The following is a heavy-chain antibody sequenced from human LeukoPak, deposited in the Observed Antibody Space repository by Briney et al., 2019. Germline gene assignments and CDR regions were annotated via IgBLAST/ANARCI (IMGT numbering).Heavy chain of an antibody. Sequence: SETLSLTCTVSGGSVSSGAYYWNWIRQHPGKGLEWIGYIYYSGNTDSNPSLKSRLTISVDTSQNQFYLKLSSVTAADTAVYYCARGHAMATTLDAFDIWGQGTMVTVSS. CDR1: GGSVSSGAYY. J-gene: IGHJ3*02. CDR3: ARGHAMATTLDAFDI. V-gene: IGHV4-31*03. D-gene: IGHD1-1*01. CDR2: IYYSGNT.